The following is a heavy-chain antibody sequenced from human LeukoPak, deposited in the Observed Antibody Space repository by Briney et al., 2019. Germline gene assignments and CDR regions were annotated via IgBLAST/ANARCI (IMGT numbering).Heavy chain of an antibody. J-gene: IGHJ6*03. Sequence: SETLSLTCTVSGGSISSYYWSWIRQPPGKGLEWIGYISYSGSTSYNPSLKSRVTISVHTSKNQFSLKLSSVTAADTALYSCARVDYSYYYMDVWGKGTTVTVSS. V-gene: IGHV4-59*08. CDR3: ARVDYSYYYMDV. CDR1: GGSISSYY. CDR2: ISYSGST.